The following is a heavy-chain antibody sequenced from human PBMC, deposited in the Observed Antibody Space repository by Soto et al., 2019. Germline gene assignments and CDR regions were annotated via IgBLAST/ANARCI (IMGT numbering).Heavy chain of an antibody. D-gene: IGHD6-25*01. V-gene: IGHV3-48*01. CDR1: GFTFSSYS. J-gene: IGHJ6*03. Sequence: EVQLVESGGGLVQPGGSLRLSCAASGFTFSSYSMNWVRQAPGKGLEWVSYISSSSSTIYYADSVKGRFTISRDNAKNSLYLQMNSLRAEDTAVYYCARVGGYANYYYYYMHVWGKGTTVTVSS. CDR2: ISSSSSTI. CDR3: ARVGGYANYYYYYMHV.